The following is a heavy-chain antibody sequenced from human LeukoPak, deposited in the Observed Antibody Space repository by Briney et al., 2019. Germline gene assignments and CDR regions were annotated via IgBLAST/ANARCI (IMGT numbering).Heavy chain of an antibody. CDR3: ARRYYDSSGYYLPDY. D-gene: IGHD3-22*01. J-gene: IGHJ4*02. V-gene: IGHV3-48*04. CDR1: GFTFSSDG. CDR2: IRSSGSTR. Sequence: PGGSLRLSCAASGFTFSSDGMNWVRQGPGKGLEWVSNIRSSGSTRHHADSVKGRFTISRDNAKNSLYLQMNSLRAEDTAVYYCARRYYDSSGYYLPDYWGQGTLVTVSS.